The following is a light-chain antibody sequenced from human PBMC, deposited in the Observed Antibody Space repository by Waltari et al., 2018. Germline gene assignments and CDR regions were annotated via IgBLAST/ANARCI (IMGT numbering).Light chain of an antibody. CDR3: QQYNNWPPAYT. J-gene: IGKJ2*01. CDR2: GPS. Sequence: DMVMTKSPATLSVSPGERATIPCRTSQSVSSNLAWHQQKPGQAPRLLNYGPSNRATGIPARFSGSGSGTEFTLTISSLQSEDFAVYYCQQYNNWPPAYTFGQGTKLEIK. V-gene: IGKV3-15*01. CDR1: QSVSSN.